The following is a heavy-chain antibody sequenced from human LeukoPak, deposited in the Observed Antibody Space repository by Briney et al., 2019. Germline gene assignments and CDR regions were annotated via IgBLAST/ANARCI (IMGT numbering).Heavy chain of an antibody. V-gene: IGHV3-15*01. D-gene: IGHD6-6*01. CDR3: TGPGEYSSSSVIDY. CDR2: IKSKTDGGTT. J-gene: IGHJ4*02. CDR1: GFTFSNAW. Sequence: PGGSLRLSCAASGFTFSNAWMSWVRQAPGKGREGVGRIKSKTDGGTTDYAAPVKGRFTISRDDSKNTLYLQMNSLKTEDTAVYYCTGPGEYSSSSVIDYWGQGTLVTVSS.